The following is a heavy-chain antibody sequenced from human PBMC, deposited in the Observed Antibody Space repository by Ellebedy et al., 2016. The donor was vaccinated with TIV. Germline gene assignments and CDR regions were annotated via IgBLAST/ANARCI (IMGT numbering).Heavy chain of an antibody. CDR1: GFTFSTYG. Sequence: GESLKISCVVSGFTFSTYGMHWVRRAPGKGLEWVAVIWFDGSYGYYADSVKGRFTISRDNSQNTLYLQMNRLRVEDTGVYYCARKMSTSGYFYGMDVWGQGTTVTVSS. CDR2: IWFDGSYG. D-gene: IGHD2-2*01. V-gene: IGHV3-33*01. CDR3: ARKMSTSGYFYGMDV. J-gene: IGHJ6*02.